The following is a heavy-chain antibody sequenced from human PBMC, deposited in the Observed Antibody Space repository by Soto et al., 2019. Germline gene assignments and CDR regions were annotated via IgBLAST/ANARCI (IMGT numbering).Heavy chain of an antibody. CDR1: GGTFSSYA. D-gene: IGHD6-19*01. J-gene: IGHJ3*02. CDR2: IIPIFGTA. V-gene: IGHV1-69*06. Sequence: GASVKVSCKASGGTFSSYAISWVRQAPGQGLEWMGGIIPIFGTANYAQKFQGRVTITADKSTSTAYMELSSLRSEDTAVYYCARVIYSSGWRDAFDIWGQGTMVTVSS. CDR3: ARVIYSSGWRDAFDI.